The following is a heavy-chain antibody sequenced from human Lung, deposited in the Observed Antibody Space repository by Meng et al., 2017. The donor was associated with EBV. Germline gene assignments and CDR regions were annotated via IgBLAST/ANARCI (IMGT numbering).Heavy chain of an antibody. CDR2: ISSDRTNK. D-gene: IGHD2-15*01. CDR1: FSLSTYD. J-gene: IGHJ4*02. Sequence: QEDLVEAGGGVARPGTSLRLSCAASFSLSTYDMHWLRQAPGKGLEWVAFISSDRTNKYYEDSVKGRFTISRDNSRNTLYLQMNSLRSEDTAEYYCAREGGSGAYTQSVFDRWGQGALVTVSS. V-gene: IGHV3-30*03. CDR3: AREGGSGAYTQSVFDR.